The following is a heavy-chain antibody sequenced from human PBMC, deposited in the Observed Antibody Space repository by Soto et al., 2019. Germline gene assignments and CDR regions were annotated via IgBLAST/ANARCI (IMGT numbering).Heavy chain of an antibody. J-gene: IGHJ5*02. Sequence: PSQTLSLTCAISGDSVSSNSAAWIWVRQSPSRGLEWLGRTYYRSKWYTEYAVSVKSRITINPDTSKNQFSLQLNSVTPADSAVYYCARQGYYGSGSYYKFRWFDPWGQGTQVTVSS. CDR3: ARQGYYGSGSYYKFRWFDP. D-gene: IGHD3-10*01. CDR1: GDSVSSNSAA. V-gene: IGHV6-1*01. CDR2: TYYRSKWYT.